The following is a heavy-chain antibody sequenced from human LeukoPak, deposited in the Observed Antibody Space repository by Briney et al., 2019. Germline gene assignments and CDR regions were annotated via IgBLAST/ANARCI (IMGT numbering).Heavy chain of an antibody. D-gene: IGHD4-17*01. CDR2: ISSSSSYI. J-gene: IGHJ1*01. V-gene: IGHV3-21*01. CDR3: ASVGDLEHFQH. CDR1: GFRFRGTT. Sequence: GGSLRLSCAASGFRFRGTTMSWVRQAPGKGLEWVSTISSSSSYIYYADSVKGRFTISRDNAKNSLFLQTSSLRAEDTAVYYCASVGDLEHFQHWGQGTLVSVSS.